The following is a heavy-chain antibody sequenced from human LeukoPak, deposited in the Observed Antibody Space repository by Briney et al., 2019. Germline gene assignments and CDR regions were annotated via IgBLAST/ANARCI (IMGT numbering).Heavy chain of an antibody. CDR3: ARDFGYCSSTSCRYYYYYGMDV. J-gene: IGHJ6*02. D-gene: IGHD2-2*03. CDR2: ISAYNGNT. V-gene: IGHV1-18*01. Sequence: ASVKVSCKASGYTFTSYGISWVRQAPGQGLEWMGWISAYNGNTNYAQKLRGRVTMTTDTSTSTAYMELRRLRSDDTAVYYCARDFGYCSSTSCRYYYYYGMDVWGQGTTVTVSS. CDR1: GYTFTSYG.